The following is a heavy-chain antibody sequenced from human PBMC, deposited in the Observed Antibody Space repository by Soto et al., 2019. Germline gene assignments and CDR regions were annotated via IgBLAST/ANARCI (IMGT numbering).Heavy chain of an antibody. CDR3: AKGVHSSSWYLYFDY. CDR1: GFTFSSYD. D-gene: IGHD6-13*01. Sequence: PGGSLRLSCAASGFTFSSYDMHWVRQAPGKGLEWVAVISYDGSNKYYADSVKGRFTISRDNSKKTLYLQMNSLRAEDTAVYYCAKGVHSSSWYLYFDYWGQGTLVTVSS. V-gene: IGHV3-30*18. J-gene: IGHJ4*02. CDR2: ISYDGSNK.